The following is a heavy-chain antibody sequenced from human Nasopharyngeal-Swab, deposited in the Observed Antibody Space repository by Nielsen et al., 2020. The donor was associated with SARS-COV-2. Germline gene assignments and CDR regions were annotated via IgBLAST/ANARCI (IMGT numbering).Heavy chain of an antibody. V-gene: IGHV1-18*01. CDR1: GYTFTSYG. J-gene: IGHJ6*02. Sequence: ASVKVSCKASGYTFTSYGISWVRQAPGQGLEWMGWISAYNGNTNYAQKLQGRVTMTTDTSTSTAYMELRSLRSDDTAVYYCARDPGGEWLYYYYGVDVWGQGTTVTVSS. CDR2: ISAYNGNT. D-gene: IGHD3-3*01. CDR3: ARDPGGEWLYYYYGVDV.